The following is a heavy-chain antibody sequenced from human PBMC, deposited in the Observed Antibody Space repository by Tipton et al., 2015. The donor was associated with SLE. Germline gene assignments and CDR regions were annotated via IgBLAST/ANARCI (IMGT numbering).Heavy chain of an antibody. Sequence: LRLSCAASGFTFSSYAMSWVRQAPGKGLEWIGSIHHSGSTYYSPSLKTRVIIPLDTSKSQVSLRLTSVTAADTAMYYCARDRAICTTRTCYGENWLDPWGQGTLVAVS. CDR2: IHHSGST. V-gene: IGHV4-38-2*02. D-gene: IGHD2-2*01. CDR3: ARDRAICTTRTCYGENWLDP. CDR1: GFTFSSYA. J-gene: IGHJ5*02.